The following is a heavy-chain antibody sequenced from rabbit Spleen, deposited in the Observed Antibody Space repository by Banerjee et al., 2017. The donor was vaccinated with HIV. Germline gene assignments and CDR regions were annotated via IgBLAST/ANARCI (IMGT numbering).Heavy chain of an antibody. V-gene: IGHV1S45*01. CDR3: ARDAGTGDYIDVYFNL. D-gene: IGHD8-1*01. CDR1: GFSFSSGYD. CDR2: IYAGTIGST. Sequence: EQLKESGGGLVQPGGSLKLSCKASGFSFSSGYDMCWVRQAPGKGLEWIACIYAGTIGSTYSASWAKGRFTCSKTSSTTVTLQMTSLTAADTATYFCARDAGTGDYIDVYFNLWGPGTLVTVS. J-gene: IGHJ4*01.